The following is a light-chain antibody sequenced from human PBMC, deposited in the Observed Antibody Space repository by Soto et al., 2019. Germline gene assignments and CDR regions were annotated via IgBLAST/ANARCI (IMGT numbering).Light chain of an antibody. V-gene: IGKV3-11*01. Sequence: EIVLTQSPATLSLSPGEGATLSCRASQSISKYLVWYQQKPGQVPRFLIYDTSNRATGIPARFSGTGSGTDFTLTISSLEPEDFAVYYCQQRSYWTVTFGPGTKVDIK. CDR3: QQRSYWTVT. CDR1: QSISKY. J-gene: IGKJ3*01. CDR2: DTS.